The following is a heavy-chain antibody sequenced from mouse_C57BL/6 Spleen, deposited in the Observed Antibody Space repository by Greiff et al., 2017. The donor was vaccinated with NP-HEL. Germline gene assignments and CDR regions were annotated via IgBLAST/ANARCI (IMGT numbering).Heavy chain of an antibody. CDR2: INPNNGGT. J-gene: IGHJ4*01. Sequence: VQLQQSGPELVKPGASVKMPCKASGYTFTNYYMDWVKQSHGKSLEWIGDINPNNGGTSYNEKFKGKATLTVDKSSSTAYMELRSLTSEDTEVYYCARGGIPEDAMDYWGQGTSVTVSA. CDR3: ARGGIPEDAMDY. D-gene: IGHD5-2*01. CDR1: GYTFTNYY. V-gene: IGHV1-18*01.